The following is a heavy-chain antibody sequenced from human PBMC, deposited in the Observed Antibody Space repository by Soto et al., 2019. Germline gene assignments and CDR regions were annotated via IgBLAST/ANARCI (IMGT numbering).Heavy chain of an antibody. CDR3: ARGAGWAARDWFHP. J-gene: IGHJ5*02. Sequence: QVQLVQSGAEVKKPGASVKVSCMASGYTFTGYFIHWVREVPGQGLEHMGWINPNTGGTDYAQKFQGRVTRTRATSISTVFMERKRLTSDDTAVYSCARGAGWAARDWFHPWGQGTLVTVSS. CDR1: GYTFTGYF. D-gene: IGHD2-15*01. CDR2: INPNTGGT. V-gene: IGHV1-2*02.